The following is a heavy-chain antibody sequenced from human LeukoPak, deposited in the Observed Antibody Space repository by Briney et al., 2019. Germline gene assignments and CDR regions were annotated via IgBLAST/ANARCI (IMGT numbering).Heavy chain of an antibody. CDR3: ARAGYYYDSSGYTSFDY. CDR1: RFSFRSYE. D-gene: IGHD3-22*01. CDR2: IGSSGDTI. V-gene: IGHV3-48*03. J-gene: IGHJ4*02. Sequence: PGGSLRLSCAASRFSFRSYEMNWVRQAPGKGLEWVSYIGSSGDTIYYADFVRGRFTSSRDNAKNSLYLQMNSLRAEDTAVYYCARAGYYYDSSGYTSFDYWGQGILVTVSS.